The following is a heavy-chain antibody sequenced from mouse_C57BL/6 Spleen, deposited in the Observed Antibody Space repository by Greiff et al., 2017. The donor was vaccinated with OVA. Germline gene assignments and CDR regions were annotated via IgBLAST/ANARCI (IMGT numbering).Heavy chain of an antibody. CDR1: GFTFSSYA. V-gene: IGHV5-9-1*02. CDR2: ISSGGDYI. J-gene: IGHJ4*01. CDR3: TRDRGTTYAMDY. D-gene: IGHD3-1*01. Sequence: EVMLVESGEGLVKPGGSLKLSCAASGFTFSSYAMSWVRQTPEKRLEWVAYISSGGDYIYYADTVKGRFTISRDNARNTLYLQMSSLKSEDTAMYYCTRDRGTTYAMDYWGQGTSVTVSS.